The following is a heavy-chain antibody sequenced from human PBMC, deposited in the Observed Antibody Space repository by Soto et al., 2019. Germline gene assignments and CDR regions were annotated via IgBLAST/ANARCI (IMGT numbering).Heavy chain of an antibody. D-gene: IGHD1-7*01. CDR3: ARTESGTFDP. CDR2: IYHSGST. Sequence: GGTSSSGGDRRIWNRQPPGKGLEWIGYIYHSGSTYYNPSLKSRVTISVDRSKNQFSLKLSSVTAADTAVYYCARTESGTFDPWGQGTLVTVSS. V-gene: IGHV4-30-2*01. J-gene: IGHJ5*02. CDR1: GGTSSSGGDR.